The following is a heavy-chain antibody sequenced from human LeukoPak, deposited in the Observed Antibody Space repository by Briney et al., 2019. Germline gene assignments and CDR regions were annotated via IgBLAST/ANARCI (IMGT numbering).Heavy chain of an antibody. CDR2: INHSGST. Sequence: PSETLSLTYAGYGRSLSVYYWSWIRHPPGKGLEWIGEINHSGSTSYNPSLTGRVTMAADTAMNHFSIRPNCVTAARPAVYYWAMCYGSGSYHSNWFESWGQGTLVIVSS. CDR3: AMCYGSGSYHSNWFES. V-gene: IGHV4-34*01. CDR1: GRSLSVYY. J-gene: IGHJ5*01. D-gene: IGHD3-10*01.